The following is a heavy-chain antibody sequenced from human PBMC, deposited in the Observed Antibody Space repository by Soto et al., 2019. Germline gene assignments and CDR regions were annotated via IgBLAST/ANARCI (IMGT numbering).Heavy chain of an antibody. D-gene: IGHD4-4*01. CDR3: AKGTTVTTWFDP. J-gene: IGHJ5*02. CDR2: ISFGGGNT. Sequence: GGSLRLSCAVSGFTFSDYAMTWVRQAPGKGLEWVATISFGGGNTYYADSVEGRFTISRDNSKNTLYLQMNSLRAEDTAVYYCAKGTTVTTWFDPWGQGALVTVSP. V-gene: IGHV3-23*01. CDR1: GFTFSDYA.